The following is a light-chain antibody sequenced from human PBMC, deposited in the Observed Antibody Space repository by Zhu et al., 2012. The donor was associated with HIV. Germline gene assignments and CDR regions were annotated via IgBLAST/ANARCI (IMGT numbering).Light chain of an antibody. V-gene: IGKV3-20*01. CDR3: HQYGNSPRT. CDR2: GAS. J-gene: IGKJ1*01. Sequence: EVALTQSPRNVSLSPGEGATLSCRASQSVSSNYLAWYRQKPGQAPRLLIYGASNRAPGIPDRFSGSGSGTDFTLTISRLDRDDFAVYYCHQYGNSPRTFGQGTKVE. CDR1: QSVSSNY.